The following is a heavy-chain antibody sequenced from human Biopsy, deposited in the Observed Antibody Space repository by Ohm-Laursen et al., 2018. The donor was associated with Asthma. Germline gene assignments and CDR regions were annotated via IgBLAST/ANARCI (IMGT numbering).Heavy chain of an antibody. CDR1: SFSSYS. Sequence: SFSSYSINWIRQPPGKGLEWMGSISYTGSAYHNPSLKSRVTISVDTSKNHFSLKLSSVTAADTAVYYCARHWDWGSFFDYWGQGTPVTVSS. CDR3: ARHWDWGSFFDY. J-gene: IGHJ4*02. CDR2: ISYTGSA. V-gene: IGHV4-39*01. D-gene: IGHD7-27*01.